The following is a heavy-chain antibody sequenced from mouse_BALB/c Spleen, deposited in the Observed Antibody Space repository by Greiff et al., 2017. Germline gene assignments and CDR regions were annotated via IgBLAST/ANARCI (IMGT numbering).Heavy chain of an antibody. CDR2: ISNGGGST. D-gene: IGHD1-2*01. V-gene: IGHV5-12-2*01. J-gene: IGHJ4*01. CDR3: ARGHYSGYYAMDY. Sequence: DVQLVESGGGLVQPGGSLKLSCAASGFTFSSYTMSWVRQTPEKRLEWVAYISNGGGSTYYPDTVKGRFTISRDNAKNTLYLQMSSLKSEDTAMYYCARGHYSGYYAMDYWGQGTSVTVSS. CDR1: GFTFSSYT.